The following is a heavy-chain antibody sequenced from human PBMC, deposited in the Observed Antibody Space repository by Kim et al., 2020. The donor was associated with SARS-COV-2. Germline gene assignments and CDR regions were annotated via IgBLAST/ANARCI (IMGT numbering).Heavy chain of an antibody. Sequence: NYVDSVKGRFIISRDNAKNSLYLQVNSLRAEDTAVYYCARDRAYNTFDYWGQGTLVTVSS. J-gene: IGHJ4*02. D-gene: IGHD3-16*01. V-gene: IGHV3-7*03. CDR3: ARDRAYNTFDY.